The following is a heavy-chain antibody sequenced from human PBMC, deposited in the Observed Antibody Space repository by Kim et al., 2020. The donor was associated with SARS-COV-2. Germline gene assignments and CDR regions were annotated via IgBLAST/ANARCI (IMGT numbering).Heavy chain of an antibody. CDR3: ARDPAGTVDWFDP. V-gene: IGHV3-11*01. D-gene: IGHD6-13*01. Sequence: GGSLRLSCAASGFIFSDYYMSWIRQAPGKGLEWVSYISSSGSTIYYADSVKGRFTISRDNAKNSLYLQMNSLRAEDTAVYYCARDPAGTVDWFDPWGQGTLVTVSS. J-gene: IGHJ5*02. CDR1: GFIFSDYY. CDR2: ISSSGSTI.